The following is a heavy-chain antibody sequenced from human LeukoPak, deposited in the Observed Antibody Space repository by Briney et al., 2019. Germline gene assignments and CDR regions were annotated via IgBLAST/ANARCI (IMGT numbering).Heavy chain of an antibody. CDR2: VIGSGGT. D-gene: IGHD2-21*02. Sequence: GGSLRLSCAASGFTFSNYDMTWVRQAPGKGLEWVSAVIGSGGTYYADSVKGRFIISRDNSKNTLYLQMSSLRADDTALYYCVKGRGPAKGDYYNYYYYMDVWGKGTTVTVSS. J-gene: IGHJ6*03. CDR3: VKGRGPAKGDYYNYYYYMDV. V-gene: IGHV3-23*01. CDR1: GFTFSNYD.